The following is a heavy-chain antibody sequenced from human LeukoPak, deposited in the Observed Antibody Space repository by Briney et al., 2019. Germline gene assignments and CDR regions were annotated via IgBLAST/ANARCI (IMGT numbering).Heavy chain of an antibody. CDR3: AKAPGYSYDTPYYFDY. CDR2: LSGSGGST. J-gene: IGHJ4*02. V-gene: IGHV3-23*01. D-gene: IGHD5-18*01. Sequence: GGSLRLSCAASGFTFSSYAMSWVRQAPGKGLEWVSALSGSGGSTYYADSVKGRFTISRDNSKNTLYLQMNSLRAEDTAVYYCAKAPGYSYDTPYYFDYWGQGTLVTVSS. CDR1: GFTFSSYA.